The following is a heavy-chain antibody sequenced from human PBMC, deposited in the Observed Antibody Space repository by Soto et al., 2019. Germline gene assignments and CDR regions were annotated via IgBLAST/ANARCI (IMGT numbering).Heavy chain of an antibody. V-gene: IGHV3-30*18. CDR3: AKGGRQCLVTSDFNY. D-gene: IGHD6-19*01. Sequence: VQLVESGGGVVQPGRSLRLSCAASGFTFSDYAMHWVRQAPGKGLEWVAVVSHDGRNTHYADSVKGRFTISKDSSKNRVSREVTSRGAEDTLVYYGAKGGRQCLVTSDFNYWGQGALVAVSS. CDR2: VSHDGRNT. CDR1: GFTFSDYA. J-gene: IGHJ4*02.